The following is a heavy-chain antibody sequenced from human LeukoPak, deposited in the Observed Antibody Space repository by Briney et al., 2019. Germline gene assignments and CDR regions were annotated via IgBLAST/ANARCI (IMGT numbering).Heavy chain of an antibody. CDR2: INQGGSEK. CDR1: GFTFSNYW. V-gene: IGHV3-7*03. J-gene: IGHJ4*02. CDR3: ARLVVPPGNRGWYYEH. D-gene: IGHD2-2*01. Sequence: GGSLRLSRAASGFTFSNYWMSWVRQGPGEGPEWVANINQGGSEKYYVDSVKGRFTISRDNAKNSLDLQMNSLRVEDTAIYYCARLVVPPGNRGWYYEHWGQGTLVTVSS.